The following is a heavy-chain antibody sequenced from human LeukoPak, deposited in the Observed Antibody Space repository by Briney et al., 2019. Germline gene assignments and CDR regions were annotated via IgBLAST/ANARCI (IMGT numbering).Heavy chain of an antibody. Sequence: GGSLRLSCAASGFTFSSYAMSWVRQAPGKGLEWVSAISGSGGSTYYADSVKGRFTISRDNSKNTLYLQMNSLRAEDTAVYYCAKGHRYSGTYYLDYWGQGTLVTVSS. CDR2: ISGSGGST. D-gene: IGHD1-26*01. V-gene: IGHV3-23*01. CDR3: AKGHRYSGTYYLDY. J-gene: IGHJ4*02. CDR1: GFTFSSYA.